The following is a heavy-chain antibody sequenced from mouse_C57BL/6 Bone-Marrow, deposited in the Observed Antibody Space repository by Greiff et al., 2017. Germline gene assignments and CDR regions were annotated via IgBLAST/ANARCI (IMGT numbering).Heavy chain of an antibody. CDR2: ISSGGDYI. D-gene: IGHD2-5*01. CDR3: TRGGYSNLHCY. J-gene: IGHJ2*01. Sequence: EVNVVESGEGLVKPGGSLKLSCAASGFTFSSYAMSWVRQTPEKRLEWVAYISSGGDYIYYADTVKGRFTISRDNARNTLYLQMSSLKSEDTAMYYCTRGGYSNLHCYWGQGTTLTVSS. CDR1: GFTFSSYA. V-gene: IGHV5-9-1*02.